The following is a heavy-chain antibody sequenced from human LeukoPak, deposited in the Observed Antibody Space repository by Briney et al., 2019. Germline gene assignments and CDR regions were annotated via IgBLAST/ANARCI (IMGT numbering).Heavy chain of an antibody. Sequence: GGSLRLSCTASGFTFTSYAMTWVRQAPGKGLEWVSGISGSGGHTYNADSVEGRFTISRDNSKNTVSLQLNSLRVEDTAVYFCAKDREDSAMISGVFDLWGRGTLVTVSS. CDR3: AKDREDSAMISGVFDL. V-gene: IGHV3-23*01. CDR1: GFTFTSYA. J-gene: IGHJ2*01. D-gene: IGHD5-18*01. CDR2: ISGSGGHT.